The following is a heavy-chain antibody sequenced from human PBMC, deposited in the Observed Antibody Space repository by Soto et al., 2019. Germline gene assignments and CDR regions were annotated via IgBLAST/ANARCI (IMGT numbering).Heavy chain of an antibody. CDR3: VKEGYSSSWYGTPLYGMDV. CDR2: ISSNGGST. V-gene: IGHV3-64D*06. Sequence: GGSLRLSCSASGFTFSSYAMHWVCQAPGKGLEYVSAISSNGGSTYYADSVKGRFTISRDNSKNTLYLQMSSLRAEDTAVYYCVKEGYSSSWYGTPLYGMDVWGQGTTVTVSS. CDR1: GFTFSSYA. D-gene: IGHD6-13*01. J-gene: IGHJ6*02.